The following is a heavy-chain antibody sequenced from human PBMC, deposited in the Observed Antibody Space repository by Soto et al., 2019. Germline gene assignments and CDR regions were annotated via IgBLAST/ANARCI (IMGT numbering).Heavy chain of an antibody. CDR2: ISAYNGNT. V-gene: IGHV1-18*01. CDR1: GYTFTSYG. J-gene: IGHJ4*02. CDR3: ARDSGVVVQAATFDY. D-gene: IGHD2-2*01. Sequence: GASVKVSCKASGYTFTSYGISWVRQAPGQGLEWMGWISAYNGNTNYAQKLQGRVTMTTDTSTSTAYMELRSLRSDDTAVYYCARDSGVVVQAATFDYGGQGTLVTLL.